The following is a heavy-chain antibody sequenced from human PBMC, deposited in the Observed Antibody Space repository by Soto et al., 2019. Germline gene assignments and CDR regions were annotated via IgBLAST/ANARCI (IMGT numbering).Heavy chain of an antibody. D-gene: IGHD2-15*01. Sequence: QVQLVQSGAEVKKPGASVKVSCKASGYTFTSYAMHWVRQAPGQRLEWMGWINAGNGNTKYSQKFQGRVTITRDTSASTAYMELSSLRSEDTAVYYGARDQVEYYYYYGMDVWGQGTTGTVSS. CDR3: ARDQVEYYYYYGMDV. J-gene: IGHJ6*02. V-gene: IGHV1-3*01. CDR2: INAGNGNT. CDR1: GYTFTSYA.